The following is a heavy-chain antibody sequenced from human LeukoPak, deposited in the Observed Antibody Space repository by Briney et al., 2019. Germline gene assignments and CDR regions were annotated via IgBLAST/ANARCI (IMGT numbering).Heavy chain of an antibody. J-gene: IGHJ3*02. CDR1: GFTVSSSH. CDR2: LYSGGSI. Sequence: GGSLRLSCAASGFTVSSSHMTWVRQAPGKGLEWVSLLYSGGSIYYADSVQGRFTISRDDSKNMLYPQMNTLRAEDMAVYYCATAYSNAFHIWGQGTMVTVSS. D-gene: IGHD2-15*01. V-gene: IGHV3-66*01. CDR3: ATAYSNAFHI.